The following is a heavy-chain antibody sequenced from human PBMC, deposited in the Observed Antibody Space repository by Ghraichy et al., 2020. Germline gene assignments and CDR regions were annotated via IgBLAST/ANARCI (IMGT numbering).Heavy chain of an antibody. CDR2: IYYSGST. CDR3: ARQIAVAGTRDDLFDY. D-gene: IGHD6-19*01. CDR1: GGSISSYY. V-gene: IGHV4-59*01. Sequence: SETLSLTCTVSGGSISSYYWSWIRQPPGKGLEWIGYIYYSGSTNYNPSLKSRVTISVDTSKNQFSLKLSSVTAADTAVYYCARQIAVAGTRDDLFDYWGQGTLVTVSS. J-gene: IGHJ4*02.